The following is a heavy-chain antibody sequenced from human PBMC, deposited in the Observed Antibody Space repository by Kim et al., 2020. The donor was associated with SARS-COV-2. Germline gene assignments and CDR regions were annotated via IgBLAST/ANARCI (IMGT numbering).Heavy chain of an antibody. CDR1: GGSISSYY. CDR2: IYYSGST. Sequence: SETLSLTCTVSGGSISSYYWSWIRQPPGKGLEWIGYIYYSGSTNYNPSLKSRVTISVDTSKNQFSLKLSSVTAADTAVYYCARDSEDRIAAAGTPGAFDIWGQGTMVTVSS. D-gene: IGHD6-13*01. V-gene: IGHV4-59*13. CDR3: ARDSEDRIAAAGTPGAFDI. J-gene: IGHJ3*02.